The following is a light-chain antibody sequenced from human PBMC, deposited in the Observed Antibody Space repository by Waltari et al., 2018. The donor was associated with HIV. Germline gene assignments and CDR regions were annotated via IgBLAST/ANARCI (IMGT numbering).Light chain of an antibody. CDR2: DAS. CDR1: EGINSA. Sequence: AIQLTQSPSSLSASAGDRATITCRASEGINSALAWYQQKPGKPAKLLISDASSLESGVPSRFSGSGSGTDFTLTISSLQPEDFASYYCQQFKSYPLTFGGGTKVEIK. CDR3: QQFKSYPLT. J-gene: IGKJ4*01. V-gene: IGKV1-13*02.